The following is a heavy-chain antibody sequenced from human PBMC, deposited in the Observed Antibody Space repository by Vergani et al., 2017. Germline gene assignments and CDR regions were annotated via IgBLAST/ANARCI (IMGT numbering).Heavy chain of an antibody. Sequence: EVQLVESGGGLVKPGGSLRLSCAASGFTFSSYSMNWVRQAPGKGLEWVSSISSSISYIYYADSVKGRFTISRDNAKNSLYLQMNSLRAEDTAVYYCASAADELRYFDWLPNLYYYGMDVWGQGTTVTVSS. D-gene: IGHD3-9*01. J-gene: IGHJ6*02. CDR1: GFTFSSYS. V-gene: IGHV3-21*01. CDR3: ASAADELRYFDWLPNLYYYGMDV. CDR2: ISSSISYI.